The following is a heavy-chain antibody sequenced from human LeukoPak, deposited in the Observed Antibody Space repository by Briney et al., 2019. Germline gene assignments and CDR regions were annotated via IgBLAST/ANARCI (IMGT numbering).Heavy chain of an antibody. J-gene: IGHJ4*02. CDR3: TTAPSGYAYMNGCHLDY. CDR1: GFTFNYAW. Sequence: GGSLRLSCAASGFTFNYAWMSWVRQAPGKGLEWVGRIKSKTDGETTDYAAPVKGRFTISRDDSKNTLYLQMNSLKTEDTALYYCTTAPSGYAYMNGCHLDYWGQGALVTVSS. D-gene: IGHD5-18*01. V-gene: IGHV3-15*01. CDR2: IKSKTDGETT.